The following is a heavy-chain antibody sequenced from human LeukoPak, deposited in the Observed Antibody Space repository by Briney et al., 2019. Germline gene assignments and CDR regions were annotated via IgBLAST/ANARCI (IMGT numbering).Heavy chain of an antibody. V-gene: IGHV3-13*01. D-gene: IGHD3-9*01. J-gene: IGHJ4*02. CDR3: ASDGRRYDILTGYYNY. CDR1: GFTFSSYD. CDR2: IGTAGEI. Sequence: GGSLRLSCAASGFTFSSYDIHWVRQATGKGLGWVSGIGTAGEIYYPGSVKGRFTISRENAKNSLYLQMNSLRAGDTAVYYCASDGRRYDILTGYYNYWGQGTLVTVSS.